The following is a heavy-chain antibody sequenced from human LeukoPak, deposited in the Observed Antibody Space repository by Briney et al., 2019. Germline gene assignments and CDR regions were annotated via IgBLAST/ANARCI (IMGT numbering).Heavy chain of an antibody. CDR3: ARVGMTGISSEFDF. Sequence: SETLSLTCTVSGGSISSGSYYWSWIRQPAGKGLEWIGRIYTSGSTNYNPSLKSRVTISVDTSKNQFSLKLSSVTAADTAVYYCARVGMTGISSEFDFWGQGTLVTVSS. CDR2: IYTSGST. V-gene: IGHV4-61*02. CDR1: GGSISSGSYY. J-gene: IGHJ4*02. D-gene: IGHD1-20*01.